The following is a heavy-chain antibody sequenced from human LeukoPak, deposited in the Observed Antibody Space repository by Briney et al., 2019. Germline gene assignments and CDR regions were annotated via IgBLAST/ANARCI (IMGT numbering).Heavy chain of an antibody. Sequence: GGSLRLSCAASGFTFSSYGMHWVRQAPGKGLEGVAFIRYDGSNKYYADCVKGRFTISRDNSKNTLYLQMNSLRAEDTAVYYCAKGIKRVVVAATEYYFDYWGQGTLVTVSS. CDR1: GFTFSSYG. V-gene: IGHV3-30*02. CDR3: AKGIKRVVVAATEYYFDY. D-gene: IGHD2-15*01. J-gene: IGHJ4*02. CDR2: IRYDGSNK.